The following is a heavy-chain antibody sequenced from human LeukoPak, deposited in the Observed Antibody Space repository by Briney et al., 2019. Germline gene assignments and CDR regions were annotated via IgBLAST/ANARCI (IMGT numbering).Heavy chain of an antibody. CDR2: ISYDGSNK. Sequence: GGSLRLFCAASGFTFSSYAMHWVRQAPGKGLEWVAVISYDGSNKYYADSVKGRFTISRDNSKNTLYLQMNSLRAEDTAVYYCARAEGSNPDYAFDIWGQGTMVTVSS. CDR3: ARAEGSNPDYAFDI. CDR1: GFTFSSYA. J-gene: IGHJ3*02. V-gene: IGHV3-30-3*01. D-gene: IGHD4-11*01.